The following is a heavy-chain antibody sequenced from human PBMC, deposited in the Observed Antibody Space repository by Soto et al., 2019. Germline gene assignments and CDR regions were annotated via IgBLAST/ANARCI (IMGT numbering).Heavy chain of an antibody. Sequence: RASVKVSCKASGFTFTSSAVQWVRQARGQRLEWIGWIVVGSGNTNYAQKFQERVTITRDMSTSTAYMELSSLRSEDTAVYYCAAADDYVWGGYRYTLGAFDIWGQGTMVTVSS. CDR3: AAADDYVWGGYRYTLGAFDI. D-gene: IGHD3-16*02. J-gene: IGHJ3*02. CDR2: IVVGSGNT. V-gene: IGHV1-58*01. CDR1: GFTFTSSA.